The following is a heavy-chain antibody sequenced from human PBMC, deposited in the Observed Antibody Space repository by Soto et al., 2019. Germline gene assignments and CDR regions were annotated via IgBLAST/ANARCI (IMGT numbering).Heavy chain of an antibody. CDR3: ARVKERYSSGWYAGVAFDY. CDR2: INPSGDST. CDR1: GYIFTSYY. J-gene: IGHJ4*02. Sequence: GASVKVSCKASGYIFTSYYMHWVRQAPGQGLEWMGIINPSGDSTSYAQKFQGRVTMTRDTSTSTVYMELSSLRSEDTAVYYCARVKERYSSGWYAGVAFDYWGQGTLVTVSS. D-gene: IGHD6-19*01. V-gene: IGHV1-46*01.